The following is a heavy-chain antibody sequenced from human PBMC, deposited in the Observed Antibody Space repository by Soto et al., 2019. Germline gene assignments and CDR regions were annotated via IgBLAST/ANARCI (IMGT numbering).Heavy chain of an antibody. CDR1: GGTFSSYA. J-gene: IGHJ6*02. CDR2: IIPIFGTA. CDR3: GRGNRFGSNYGMDV. Sequence: SVKVSCKASGGTFSSYAISWVRQAPGQGLEWMGGIIPIFGTANYAQKFQGRVTITADESTSTAYMELSSLRSEDTAVYYCGRGNRFGSNYGMDVWGQGTTVTVSS. V-gene: IGHV1-69*13. D-gene: IGHD3-10*01.